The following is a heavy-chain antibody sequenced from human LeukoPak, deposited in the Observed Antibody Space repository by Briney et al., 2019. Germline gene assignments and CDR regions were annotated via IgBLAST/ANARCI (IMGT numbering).Heavy chain of an antibody. CDR1: GYTFTGYY. CDR3: ARVVGGNYYGSETDDY. D-gene: IGHD3-10*01. CDR2: INPNSGGT. J-gene: IGHJ4*02. Sequence: ASVKVSLKASGYTFTGYYMHWVRQAPGQGLEWMGWINPNSGGTNYAQKFQGRVTMTRDTSISTAYMELSRLRSDDTAVYYCARVVGGNYYGSETDDYWGQGTLVTVSS. V-gene: IGHV1-2*02.